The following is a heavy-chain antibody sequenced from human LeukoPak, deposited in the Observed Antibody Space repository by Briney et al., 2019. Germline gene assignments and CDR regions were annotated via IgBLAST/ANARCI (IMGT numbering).Heavy chain of an antibody. V-gene: IGHV4-59*01. CDR1: DGSINSYY. J-gene: IGHJ6*02. Sequence: SETLSLTCSVSDGSINSYYWNWIRRPPGKGLEWIGYIYYNGNTNYSPSLKSRVTMSVDMSKNLFSLKVSSVTAADTAVYYCARGRSNYYGMDVWGQGTTVTVSS. CDR3: ARGRSNYYGMDV. CDR2: IYYNGNT. D-gene: IGHD1-26*01.